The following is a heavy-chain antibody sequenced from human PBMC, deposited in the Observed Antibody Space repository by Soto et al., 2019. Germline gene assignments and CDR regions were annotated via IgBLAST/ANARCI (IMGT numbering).Heavy chain of an antibody. V-gene: IGHV1-2*02. CDR3: ARDMGGYHAHGHDS. D-gene: IGHD5-12*01. CDR1: GHTFSDSS. CDR2: INLNSGDT. J-gene: IGHJ4*02. Sequence: ASVKVSCKASGHTFSDSSMHWVRQAPGQGHEWMGWINLNSGDTNDAQKFQGRITMTWDKSINTAYMELTRLKSDDTAMYFCARDMGGYHAHGHDSWGQGTFITV.